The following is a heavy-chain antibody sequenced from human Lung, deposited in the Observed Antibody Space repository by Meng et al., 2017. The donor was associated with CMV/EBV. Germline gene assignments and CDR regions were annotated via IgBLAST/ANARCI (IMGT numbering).Heavy chain of an antibody. J-gene: IGHJ4*02. CDR2: ISSSGSII. V-gene: IGHV3-48*03. D-gene: IGHD6-13*01. CDR3: ARDIAVAADDY. CDR1: GFTFSSYE. Sequence: SFAASGFTFSSYEMNWVRQAPGKGLEWVSYISSSGSIIYYADSVKGRFTVSRDNAENSLYLQMNSLRAEDTAVYYCARDIAVAADDYWGQGPLVTVSS.